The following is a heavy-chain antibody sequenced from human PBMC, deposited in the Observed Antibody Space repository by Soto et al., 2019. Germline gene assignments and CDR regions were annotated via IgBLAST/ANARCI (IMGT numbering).Heavy chain of an antibody. CDR1: GGSISSYY. CDR2: IYYSGST. V-gene: IGHV4-59*08. D-gene: IGHD5-12*01. Sequence: SETLSLTCTVSGGSISSYYWSWIRQPPGKGLEWIGYIYYSGSTNYNPSLKSRVTISVDTSKNQFSLKLSSVTAADTAVYYCARHRSEYSGYDLGVDYWGQGTLVTVSS. J-gene: IGHJ4*02. CDR3: ARHRSEYSGYDLGVDY.